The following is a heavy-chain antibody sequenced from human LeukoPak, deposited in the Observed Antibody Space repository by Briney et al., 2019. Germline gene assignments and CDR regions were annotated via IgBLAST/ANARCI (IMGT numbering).Heavy chain of an antibody. V-gene: IGHV1-69*13. CDR1: GGTFSSYA. Sequence: SVKVSCKASGGTFSSYAISWVRQAPGQGLEWMGGIIPIFGTANYAQKFQGRVTITADESTSTAYMELSSLRSEDTAVYYCARDQRYDFWSGYPSYGMDVWGQGTTVTVSS. D-gene: IGHD3-3*01. J-gene: IGHJ6*02. CDR2: IIPIFGTA. CDR3: ARDQRYDFWSGYPSYGMDV.